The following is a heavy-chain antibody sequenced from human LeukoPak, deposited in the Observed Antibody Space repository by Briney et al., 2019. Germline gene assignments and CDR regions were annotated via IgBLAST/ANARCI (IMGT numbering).Heavy chain of an antibody. Sequence: KPSETLSLTCTVSGGSISSYYWSWIRQPPGKGLEWIGHMYTSGSTNYNPSLESRVTISVDKSKNQFSLKLNSVTAADTAVYYCARGNGIVVPAAIRVWFDPWGQGTPVNVSS. D-gene: IGHD2-15*01. CDR3: ARGNGIVVPAAIRVWFDP. J-gene: IGHJ5*02. V-gene: IGHV4-4*09. CDR1: GGSISSYY. CDR2: MYTSGST.